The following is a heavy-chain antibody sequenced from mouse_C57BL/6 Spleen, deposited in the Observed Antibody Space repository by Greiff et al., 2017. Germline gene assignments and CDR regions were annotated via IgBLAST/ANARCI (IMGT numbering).Heavy chain of an antibody. Sequence: DVKLQESGAGLVKPGGSLKLSCAASGFTFSSYAMSWVRQTPEKRLEWVAYISSGGDYIYYADTVKGRFTISRDNARNTLYLQMSSLKSEDTAMYYCTRWDYGSSYGYWGQGTTLTVSS. CDR1: GFTFSSYA. V-gene: IGHV5-9-1*02. CDR3: TRWDYGSSYGY. D-gene: IGHD1-1*01. J-gene: IGHJ2*01. CDR2: ISSGGDYI.